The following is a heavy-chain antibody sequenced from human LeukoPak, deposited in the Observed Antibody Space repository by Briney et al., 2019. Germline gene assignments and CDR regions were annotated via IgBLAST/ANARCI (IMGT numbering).Heavy chain of an antibody. V-gene: IGHV1-8*01. D-gene: IGHD2-2*01. CDR3: ARGLYCSSTSCYGRFDP. CDR1: GCTFTSYD. J-gene: IGHJ5*02. CDR2: MNPNSGNT. Sequence: ASVKVSCKASGCTFTSYDINWVRQATGQGLEWMGWMNPNSGNTGYAQKFQGRVTMTRNTSISTAYMELSSLRSEDTAVYYCARGLYCSSTSCYGRFDPWGQGTLVTVSS.